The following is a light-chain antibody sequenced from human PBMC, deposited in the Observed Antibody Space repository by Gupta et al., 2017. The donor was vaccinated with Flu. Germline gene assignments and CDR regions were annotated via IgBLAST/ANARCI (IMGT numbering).Light chain of an antibody. CDR3: QERYSTPCT. Sequence: DIQMTQSPSSLSASVGDRVTITCRASQSTSSYLKWSQQKPGKATKLLIYAASRVQRGVPSRLSSSGPAMDFSLTISRLQPADFATYYCQERYSTPCTFGQGTKLEIK. J-gene: IGKJ2*02. CDR2: AAS. V-gene: IGKV1-39*01. CDR1: QSTSSY.